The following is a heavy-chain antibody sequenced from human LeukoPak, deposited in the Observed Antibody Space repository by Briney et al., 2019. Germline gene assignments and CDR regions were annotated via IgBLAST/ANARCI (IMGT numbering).Heavy chain of an antibody. V-gene: IGHV4-34*01. D-gene: IGHD1-14*01. CDR3: AGDRKYYYHMDV. Sequence: SETLSLTCAVYGGSFSGYYWSWIRQPPGKGLEWIGSIYHSGSTYYNPSLKSRVTISVDTSKNQFPLRLSSLTAADTALYYCAGDRKYYYHMDVWGKGTTVTVSS. CDR1: GGSFSGYY. CDR2: IYHSGST. J-gene: IGHJ6*03.